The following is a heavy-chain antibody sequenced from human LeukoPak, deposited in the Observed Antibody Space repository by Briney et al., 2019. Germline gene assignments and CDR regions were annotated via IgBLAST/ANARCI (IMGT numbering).Heavy chain of an antibody. CDR2: THYSGST. J-gene: IGHJ3*02. D-gene: IGHD2-21*02. CDR3: ASGYCGGACQLGGVDM. V-gene: IGHV4-59*01. CDR1: GGSISSYY. Sequence: PSETLSLTCTVSGGSISSYYWSWLRQPPGKGLEYIGYTHYSGSTNYNPSLKSRVTISLDTSGNQFSLKLRSVTAADTAVYYCASGYCGGACQLGGVDMWGQGTMVTVSS.